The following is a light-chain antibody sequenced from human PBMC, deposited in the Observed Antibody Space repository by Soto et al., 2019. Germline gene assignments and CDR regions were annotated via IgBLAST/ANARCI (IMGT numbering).Light chain of an antibody. V-gene: IGKV3-20*01. CDR2: GAS. Sequence: ELVLTQSPSTLSLYTGERATLSCRASQSVDSRYLAWYQQKPGPAPRLLLYGASTSATCISDRVSSSGSGTDFTLPISRLEPEDVAVYYCHHYCNSPWTFGHRTKLEI. CDR1: QSVDSRY. J-gene: IGKJ2*02. CDR3: HHYCNSPWT.